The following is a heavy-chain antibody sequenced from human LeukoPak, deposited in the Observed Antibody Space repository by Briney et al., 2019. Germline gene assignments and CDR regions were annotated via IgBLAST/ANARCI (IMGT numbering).Heavy chain of an antibody. D-gene: IGHD3-10*01. CDR2: INHSGST. V-gene: IGHV4-34*01. Sequence: SETLSLTCAVYGGSFSGYYWSWIRQPPGKGLEWIGEINHSGSTSYNPSLKSRVTISVDTSKSHFSLQLSSATAADTAVYYCARDSGTTGEVKFDPWGQGTLVTVSS. CDR3: ARDSGTTGEVKFDP. J-gene: IGHJ5*02. CDR1: GGSFSGYY.